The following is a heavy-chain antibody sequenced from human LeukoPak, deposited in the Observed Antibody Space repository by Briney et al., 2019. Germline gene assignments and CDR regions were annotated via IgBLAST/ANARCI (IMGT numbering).Heavy chain of an antibody. V-gene: IGHV4-59*08. CDR2: IYYSGTT. CDR1: GGSISNYY. CDR3: ARNIAVAGRGDYMDV. J-gene: IGHJ6*03. Sequence: SETLSLTCTVSGGSISNYYWNWIRQPPGKGLEWIGYIYYSGTTNYNPSLKSRVSMSVDTSKNQFSLKLSSVTAADTAVYYCARNIAVAGRGDYMDVWGKGTTVTISS. D-gene: IGHD6-19*01.